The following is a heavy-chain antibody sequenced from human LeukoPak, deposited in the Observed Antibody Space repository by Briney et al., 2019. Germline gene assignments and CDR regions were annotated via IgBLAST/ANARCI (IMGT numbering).Heavy chain of an antibody. CDR3: AKPHPNYYDSSGYIDY. V-gene: IGHV3-23*01. D-gene: IGHD3-22*01. CDR1: GFTFSSSA. J-gene: IGHJ4*02. Sequence: GGSLRLSCAASGFTFSSSAMCWVRQAPGKGLEWDSVISGSGAYTYYADSVKGRFTISRDNSKNTLYLQMNSLRAEDTAVYYCAKPHPNYYDSSGYIDYWGQGTLVTVSS. CDR2: ISGSGAYT.